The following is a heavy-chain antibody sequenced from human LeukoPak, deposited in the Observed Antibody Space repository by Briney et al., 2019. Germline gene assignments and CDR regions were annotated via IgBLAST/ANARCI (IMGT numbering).Heavy chain of an antibody. CDR3: AREGYYYDSSGYFDY. Sequence: GGSLRLSCAASGFTFSSYSMNWVRQAPGKGLEWVSYISSSSSTIYYADSVKGRFTVSRDNAKNSLYLQMNSLRAEDTAVYYCAREGYYYDSSGYFDYWGQGTLVTVSS. D-gene: IGHD3-22*01. J-gene: IGHJ4*02. CDR2: ISSSSSTI. V-gene: IGHV3-48*04. CDR1: GFTFSSYS.